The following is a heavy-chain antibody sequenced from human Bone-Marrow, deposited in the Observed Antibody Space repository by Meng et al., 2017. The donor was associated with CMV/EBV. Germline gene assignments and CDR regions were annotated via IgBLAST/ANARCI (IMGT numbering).Heavy chain of an antibody. Sequence: GGSLRLSCAASGFTFSSHWMRWVRQAPGKGLEWVAFIRYDGSNKYYADSVKGRFTISRDNSKNTLYLQMNSLRAEDTAVYYCAKVWAYYDFWSGLDVWGQGTTVTVSS. CDR3: AKVWAYYDFWSGLDV. J-gene: IGHJ6*02. CDR1: GFTFSSHW. CDR2: IRYDGSNK. V-gene: IGHV3-30*02. D-gene: IGHD3-3*01.